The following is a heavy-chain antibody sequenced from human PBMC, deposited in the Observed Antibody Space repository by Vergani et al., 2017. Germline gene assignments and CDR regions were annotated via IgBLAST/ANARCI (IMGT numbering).Heavy chain of an antibody. CDR1: GFTFSSYG. CDR2: ISYDGSNK. CDR3: ARGQVPRVYYYYYYMDV. Sequence: QVQLVESGGGVVQPGRSLRLSCAASGFTFSSYGMHWVRKGPGKGLEWVAVISYDGSNKYYADSVKGRFTISRDNSKNTLYLQMNSLRAEDTAVYYCARGQVPRVYYYYYYMDVWGKGTTVTVSS. J-gene: IGHJ6*03. V-gene: IGHV3-30*03.